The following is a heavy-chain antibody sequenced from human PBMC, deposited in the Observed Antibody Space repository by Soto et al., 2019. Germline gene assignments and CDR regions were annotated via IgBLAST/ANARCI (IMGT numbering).Heavy chain of an antibody. CDR1: GYTFTSYD. Sequence: GASVKVSCKASGYTFTSYDINWVRQATGQGLEWMGGIIPNCGNANYAQKFQGRVTITADESTSTAYMELSSLRSEDTAVYYCARDAIAARLIFWFAPWGQGTLVTVSS. D-gene: IGHD6-6*01. CDR2: IIPNCGNA. V-gene: IGHV1-69*13. CDR3: ARDAIAARLIFWFAP. J-gene: IGHJ5*02.